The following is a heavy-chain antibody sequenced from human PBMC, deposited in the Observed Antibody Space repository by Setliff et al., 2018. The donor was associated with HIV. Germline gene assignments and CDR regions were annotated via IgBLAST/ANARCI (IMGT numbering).Heavy chain of an antibody. V-gene: IGHV4-61*09. CDR3: ARVDSSRGLHAFDI. J-gene: IGHJ3*02. CDR1: GGSISSGSHY. CDR2: IYNSGST. Sequence: SETLSLTCTVSGGSISSGSHYWSLIRQPAGKGLEWIGHIYNSGSTNSNPSLKSRVTISVDTSKSQFSLKLSSVTAADTAVYYCARVDSSRGLHAFDIWGQGTMVTVSS. D-gene: IGHD6-13*01.